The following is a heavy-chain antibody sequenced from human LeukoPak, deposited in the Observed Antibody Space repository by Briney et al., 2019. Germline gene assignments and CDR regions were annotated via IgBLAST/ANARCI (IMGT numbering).Heavy chain of an antibody. V-gene: IGHV3-30*02. CDR3: ARDFPGDDYGDPDGNAFDI. J-gene: IGHJ3*02. CDR2: IRYDGSNK. Sequence: PGGSLRLSCAASGFTFSSYGMHWVRQAPGKGLEWVAFIRYDGSNKYYADSVKGRFTISRDNSKNTLYLQMNSLRAEDTAVYYCARDFPGDDYGDPDGNAFDIWGQGTMVTVSS. CDR1: GFTFSSYG. D-gene: IGHD4-17*01.